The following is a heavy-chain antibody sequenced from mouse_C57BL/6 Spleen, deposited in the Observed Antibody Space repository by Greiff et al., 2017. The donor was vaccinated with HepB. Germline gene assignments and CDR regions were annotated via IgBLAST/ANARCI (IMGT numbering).Heavy chain of an antibody. J-gene: IGHJ2*01. CDR1: GFTFSSYA. D-gene: IGHD1-1*01. CDR3: ARFPYYYGNYFDY. V-gene: IGHV5-4*01. CDR2: ISDGGSYT. Sequence: EVHLVESGGGFVKPGGSLKLSCAASGFTFSSYAMSWVRQTPEKRLEWVATISDGGSYTYYPDNVKGRFTISRDNAKNNLYLQMSHLKSEDTAMYYCARFPYYYGNYFDYWGQGTTLTVSS.